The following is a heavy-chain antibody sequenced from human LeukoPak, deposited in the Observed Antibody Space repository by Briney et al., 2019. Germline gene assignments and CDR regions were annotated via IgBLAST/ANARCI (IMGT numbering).Heavy chain of an antibody. Sequence: GGSLRLSCAASGFTFSDYYMNWIRQAPGKGLEWVSHIDSSGTTIYYADSVKGRFTISRDNAKNSLYLQMNSLRAEDTAVYYCARCIIPFWRSGPLDYWGQGTLVTVSS. CDR3: ARCIIPFWRSGPLDY. CDR1: GFTFSDYY. V-gene: IGHV3-11*04. D-gene: IGHD3-16*01. J-gene: IGHJ4*02. CDR2: IDSSGTTI.